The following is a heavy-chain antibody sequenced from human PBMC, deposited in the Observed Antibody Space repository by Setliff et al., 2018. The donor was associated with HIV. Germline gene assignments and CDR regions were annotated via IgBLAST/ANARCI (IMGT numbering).Heavy chain of an antibody. CDR1: GFTFSTYP. Sequence: GGSLRLSCVASGFTFSTYPMHWVRQAPGKGLEYVSAILGDGSIAHYANSVKGRFTISRDNSKNTLYLQMNSLRAEDTAVYYCARTRGDYYYYYGMDVWGQGTTVTVSS. V-gene: IGHV3-64*01. J-gene: IGHJ6*02. D-gene: IGHD3-10*01. CDR2: ILGDGSIA. CDR3: ARTRGDYYYYYGMDV.